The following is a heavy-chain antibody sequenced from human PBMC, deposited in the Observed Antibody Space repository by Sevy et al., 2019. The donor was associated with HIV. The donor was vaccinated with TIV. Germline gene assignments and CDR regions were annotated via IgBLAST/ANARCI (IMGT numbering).Heavy chain of an antibody. CDR2: IYKNSQA. CDR1: GFNISIDF. CDR3: VRSLGGPLNQ. D-gene: IGHD3-16*01. Sequence: GGSLRLSCAASGFNISIDFMSWVRQAPGKGLECVSVIYKNSQAYDMDSVMGRFTISRDNSRNRLYLHMTSLSVEDTAKYYCVRSLGGPLNQWGQGTLVTVSS. V-gene: IGHV3-53*01. J-gene: IGHJ4*02.